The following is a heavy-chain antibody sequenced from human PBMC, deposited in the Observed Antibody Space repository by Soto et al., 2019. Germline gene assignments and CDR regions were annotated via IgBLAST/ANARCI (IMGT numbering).Heavy chain of an antibody. V-gene: IGHV4-31*03. CDR3: ARVTMVRGTPFDY. D-gene: IGHD3-10*01. CDR1: GGSISSGGYY. J-gene: IGHJ4*02. Sequence: PSETLSLTCTVSGGSISSGGYYWSWIRQHPGKGLEWIGYIYYSGSTYHNPSLKSRVTISVDTSKNQFSLKLSSVTAADTAVYYCARVTMVRGTPFDYWGQGTLVTVSS. CDR2: IYYSGST.